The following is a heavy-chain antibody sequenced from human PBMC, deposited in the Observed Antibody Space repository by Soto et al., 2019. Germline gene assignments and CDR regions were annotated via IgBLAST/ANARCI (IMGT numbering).Heavy chain of an antibody. Sequence: PVGSLRLSCEVSGFIFSMYSMSWVRQTPGKGLEWVALISYDGTNKYYADSVRGRFTISRDNSKNTLYLEMNTLRVEDTAVYYCAKVLPATGIEGGGDAFDIWGQGTMVTVSS. J-gene: IGHJ3*02. CDR3: AKVLPATGIEGGGDAFDI. V-gene: IGHV3-30*18. CDR1: GFIFSMYS. D-gene: IGHD1-26*01. CDR2: ISYDGTNK.